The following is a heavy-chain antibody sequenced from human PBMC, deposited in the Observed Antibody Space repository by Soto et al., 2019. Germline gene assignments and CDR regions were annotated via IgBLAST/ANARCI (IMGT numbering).Heavy chain of an antibody. CDR1: GNTVPNYA. CDR2: INGGNGNT. J-gene: IGHJ4*02. CDR3: ARDDSGFSGSHYIGYFNY. D-gene: IGHD1-26*01. V-gene: IGHV1-3*01. Sequence: QFQLVQSGAELKKPGASVKVSCKASGNTVPNYAIHWVRQAPGQRLEWMGWINGGNGNTYYSEHFQGRVTFTRDTSASTVYMQLSSLKSEDTAVYSCARDDSGFSGSHYIGYFNYWGQGALVTVSS.